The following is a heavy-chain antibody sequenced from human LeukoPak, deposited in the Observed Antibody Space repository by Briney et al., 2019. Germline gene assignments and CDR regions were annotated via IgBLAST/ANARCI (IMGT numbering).Heavy chain of an antibody. D-gene: IGHD2-21*02. CDR3: ARAGVTGILRGAFDI. Sequence: GGSLRLSCAASGLTVSSNYMTWVRQAPGKGLEWVSLINPGGSTFYADSVKGRSTISRDNFRNTLYLQVNSLRAEDTAVYYCARAGVTGILRGAFDIWGQGTMVTVSS. V-gene: IGHV3-53*01. CDR1: GLTVSSNY. CDR2: INPGGST. J-gene: IGHJ3*02.